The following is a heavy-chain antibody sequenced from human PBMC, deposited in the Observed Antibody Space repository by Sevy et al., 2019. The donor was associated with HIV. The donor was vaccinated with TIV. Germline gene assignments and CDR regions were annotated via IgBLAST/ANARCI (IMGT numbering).Heavy chain of an antibody. CDR1: GYTLTELS. CDR3: ATDSQLYYYDSSGYQRCLDY. J-gene: IGHJ4*02. CDR2: FDPEDGET. D-gene: IGHD3-22*01. Sequence: ASVKVSCKVSGYTLTELSMHWVRQAPGKGLEWMGGFDPEDGETIYAQKFQGRVTMTEDTSTDTAYMELSSLRSEDTAVYYCATDSQLYYYDSSGYQRCLDYWGQGTLVTVSS. V-gene: IGHV1-24*01.